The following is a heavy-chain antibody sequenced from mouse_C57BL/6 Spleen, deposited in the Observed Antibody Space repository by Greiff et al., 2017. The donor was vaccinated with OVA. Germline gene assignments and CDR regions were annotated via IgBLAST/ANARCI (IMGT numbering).Heavy chain of an antibody. CDR1: GYTFTSYW. Sequence: QVQLQQPGAELVKPGASVKLSCKASGYTFTSYWMQWVKQRPGQGLEWIGEIDPSDSYTNYNQKFKGKATLTVDTSSSTAYMQLSSLTSEDSAVYYCVFPYGSEGYFDVCGTGTTVTVSS. J-gene: IGHJ1*03. CDR2: IDPSDSYT. V-gene: IGHV1-50*01. D-gene: IGHD1-1*01. CDR3: VFPYGSEGYFDV.